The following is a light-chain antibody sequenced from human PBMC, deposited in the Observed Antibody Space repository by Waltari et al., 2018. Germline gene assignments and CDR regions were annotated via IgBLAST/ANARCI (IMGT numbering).Light chain of an antibody. CDR3: DARETVATRL. Sequence: SSDLTHDPSLSVALGPTVSITCQGDSLSRYYASWYQQKPGQAPILVLYGPDNRPPGTPARVSRSPGGKAASLTITGARAEEAADYNCDARETVATRLSGGVARLTV. CDR2: GPD. V-gene: IGLV3-19*01. CDR1: SLSRYY. J-gene: IGLJ3*02.